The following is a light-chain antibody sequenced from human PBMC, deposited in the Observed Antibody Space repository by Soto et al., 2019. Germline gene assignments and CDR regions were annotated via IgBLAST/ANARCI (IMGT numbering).Light chain of an antibody. CDR1: QSVGSK. CDR3: QQYNNWPPLT. V-gene: IGKV3-15*01. J-gene: IGKJ4*01. CDR2: DAF. Sequence: EVVMPQSPATLSVSPGERATLSCRASQSVGSKLAWYHQKPGQAPRLLIFDAFTRATGIPARFSGSGSGTAFTLFISSLQSEDFAVYYCQQYNNWPPLTFGGGTKVEI.